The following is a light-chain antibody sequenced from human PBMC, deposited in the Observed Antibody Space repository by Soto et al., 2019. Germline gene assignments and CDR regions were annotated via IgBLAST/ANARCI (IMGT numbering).Light chain of an antibody. Sequence: QSVLTQPASVSGSPGQSITISCTGTSSDVGGFIYVSWYQHHPGKAPKLMIYDVSNRPSGVSNRFSGSKSGNTASLTISGLQAEDEAEYYCVSYTTFSSYVFGTGTKVTV. CDR2: DVS. CDR1: SSDVGGFIY. CDR3: VSYTTFSSYV. J-gene: IGLJ1*01. V-gene: IGLV2-14*01.